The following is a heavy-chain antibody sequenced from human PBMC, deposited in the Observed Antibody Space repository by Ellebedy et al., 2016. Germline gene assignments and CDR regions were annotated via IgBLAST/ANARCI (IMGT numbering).Heavy chain of an antibody. CDR3: ARDSRVTFGGLIVYFDF. CDR1: GGTFSSYA. Sequence: ASVKVSCKASGGTFSSYAISWVRPAPGQGLEWMGRIIPILGIANYAQKFQGRVTITADKSTSTAYMELSSLRSDDTAVYYCARDSRVTFGGLIVYFDFWGQGTLVTVSS. J-gene: IGHJ4*02. V-gene: IGHV1-69*10. CDR2: IIPILGIA. D-gene: IGHD3-16*02.